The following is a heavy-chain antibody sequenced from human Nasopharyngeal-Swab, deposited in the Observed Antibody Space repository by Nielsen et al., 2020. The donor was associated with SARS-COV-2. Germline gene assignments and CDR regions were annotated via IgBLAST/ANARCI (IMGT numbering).Heavy chain of an antibody. CDR3: AREGSSSIVGATFFDY. CDR1: GFTFSSYS. V-gene: IGHV3-21*01. CDR2: ISSSGSYI. D-gene: IGHD1-26*01. J-gene: IGHJ4*02. Sequence: GESLKISCAASGFTFSSYSMNWVRQAPGKGLEWVSSISSSGSYIYYADSVKGRFTISRDNAKNSLYLQMNSLRAEDTAVYYCAREGSSSIVGATFFDYWGQGTLVTVSS.